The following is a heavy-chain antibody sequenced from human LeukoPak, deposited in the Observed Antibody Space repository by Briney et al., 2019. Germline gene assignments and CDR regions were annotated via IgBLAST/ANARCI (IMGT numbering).Heavy chain of an antibody. D-gene: IGHD2-2*01. J-gene: IGHJ5*02. Sequence: GGSLRLSCAASGFTFSSYSMNWVRQAPGKGLEWVSSISSSYIYYADSVKGRFTISRDNAKNSLYLQMNSLRAEDTAVYYCARDGSTGENWFDPWGQGTLVTVSS. CDR3: ARDGSTGENWFDP. V-gene: IGHV3-21*01. CDR2: ISSSYI. CDR1: GFTFSSYS.